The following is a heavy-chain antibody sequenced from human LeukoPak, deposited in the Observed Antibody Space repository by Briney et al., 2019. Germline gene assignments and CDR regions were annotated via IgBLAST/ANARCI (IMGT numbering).Heavy chain of an antibody. CDR1: GFTLGSYS. D-gene: IGHD2-2*01. CDR3: ARPPRVVVPAAMLDY. Sequence: GGPVRLSCGVCGFTLGSYSMLGVRQAPGKGLEGVAVISYDGCNNYYADSVRGRFTISKDNCKTTLYLQMNSLRAEDTAVYYCARPPRVVVPAAMLDYWGQGTLVTVSS. CDR2: ISYDGCNN. V-gene: IGHV3-30*04. J-gene: IGHJ4*02.